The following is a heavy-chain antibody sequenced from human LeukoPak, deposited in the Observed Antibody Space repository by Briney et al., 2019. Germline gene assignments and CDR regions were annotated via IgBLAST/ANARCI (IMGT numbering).Heavy chain of an antibody. CDR1: GFTVSSNY. Sequence: PGGSLRLSCAASGFTVSSNYMTWVRQAPGKGLEWVSVIYSGGTTNYADSVKGRFTISRDNSKNTVYLQMNSLRVEDTAMYYCAREGGPYRPLDYSGQGTLVTVSS. CDR2: IYSGGTT. J-gene: IGHJ4*02. V-gene: IGHV3-66*01. CDR3: AREGGPYRPLDY.